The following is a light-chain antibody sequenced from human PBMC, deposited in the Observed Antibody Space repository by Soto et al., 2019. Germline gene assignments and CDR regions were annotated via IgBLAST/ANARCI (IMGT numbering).Light chain of an antibody. Sequence: DIQMTQSPSSLSASVGDRVTITCRASQSIVTYLNWYLQKPGKAPKLLIYAASNLQSGVPSRFSGSGSGTDFTLTISSLQPEDFATYYCQQGASFPRTFGGGTKVDIK. J-gene: IGKJ4*01. CDR2: AAS. CDR1: QSIVTY. CDR3: QQGASFPRT. V-gene: IGKV1-39*01.